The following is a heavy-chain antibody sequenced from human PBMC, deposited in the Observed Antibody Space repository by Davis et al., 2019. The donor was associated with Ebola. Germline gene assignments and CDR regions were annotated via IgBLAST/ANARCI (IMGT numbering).Heavy chain of an antibody. V-gene: IGHV3-7*03. CDR1: GFTFSSYD. CDR3: ARDSGWSGVVS. J-gene: IGHJ5*01. CDR2: IKQDGSDK. Sequence: GESLKISCAASGFTFSSYDMNWVRQAPGKGLEWVANIKQDGSDKNYVDSVKGRFTISRDNAKNSLYLQMNSLRAEDTAVYYCARDSGWSGVVSWGQGTLVTVSA. D-gene: IGHD6-19*01.